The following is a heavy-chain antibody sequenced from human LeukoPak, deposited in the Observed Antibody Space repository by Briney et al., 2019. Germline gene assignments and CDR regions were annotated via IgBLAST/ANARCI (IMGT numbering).Heavy chain of an antibody. V-gene: IGHV4-61*02. D-gene: IGHD4-11*01. CDR3: ARGLSNLEY. CDR1: GSSISSGSYC. CDR2: ICASGST. Sequence: SETLSLTCTVSGSSISSGSYCWSWIRQPAGTGLEWIGRICASGSTNYNPSLKSRVTISVDTSKNQFSMKLSSVTAADTAVYYCARGLSNLEYWGQGTLVTVSS. J-gene: IGHJ4*02.